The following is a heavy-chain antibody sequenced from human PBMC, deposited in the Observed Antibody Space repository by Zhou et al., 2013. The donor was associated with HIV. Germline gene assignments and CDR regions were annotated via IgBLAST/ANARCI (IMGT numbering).Heavy chain of an antibody. D-gene: IGHD6-19*01. CDR3: ARLSSGWDGETVN. CDR2: VIPVFYRT. CDR1: GGIFSNYG. Sequence: QVQLVQSGAEVKKPGSSVKVSCKMSGGIFSNYGIHWVRQAPGQGLEWMGEVIPVFYRTTYARKFQGRLTFTANEGTKTAHMELTSLTYEDTAVYYCARLSSGWDGETVNWGQGSRITVSS. J-gene: IGHJ4*02. V-gene: IGHV1-69*12.